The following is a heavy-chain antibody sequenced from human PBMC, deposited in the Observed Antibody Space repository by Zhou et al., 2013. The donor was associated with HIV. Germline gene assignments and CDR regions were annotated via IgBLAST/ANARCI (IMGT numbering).Heavy chain of an antibody. Sequence: QVQLVQSGAEVRKPGSSVKVSCKASGGPFNSNIINWVRQAPGQGLEWMGRITPVIGAAQHAQKFQGRVTITSDKSTTTAYLELSNLRSDDTAVYFCAKDHGDPHTGYYFDYWGQGALVTVSS. CDR1: GGPFNSNI. V-gene: IGHV1-69*08. CDR2: ITPVIGAA. J-gene: IGHJ4*02. CDR3: AKDHGDPHTGYYFDY. D-gene: IGHD4-17*01.